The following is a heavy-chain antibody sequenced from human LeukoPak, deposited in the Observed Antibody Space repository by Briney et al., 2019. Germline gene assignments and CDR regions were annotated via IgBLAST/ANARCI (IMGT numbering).Heavy chain of an antibody. J-gene: IGHJ4*02. CDR2: ISASGGNT. V-gene: IGHV3-23*01. CDR1: GFTFSSYA. D-gene: IGHD1-26*01. Sequence: GGSLRLSCAASGFTFSSYAMSWVRQAPGKGLEWVSGISASGGNTYYADSVKGRFTISRDNAKNSLYLQMNSLRAEDTAVYYCAKWELYSGFYYIDYWGQGTLATVSS. CDR3: AKWELYSGFYYIDY.